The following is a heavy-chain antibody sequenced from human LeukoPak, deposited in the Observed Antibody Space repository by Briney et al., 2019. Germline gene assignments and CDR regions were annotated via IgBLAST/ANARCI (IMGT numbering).Heavy chain of an antibody. D-gene: IGHD6-13*01. J-gene: IGHJ3*02. CDR1: GFTFSSYG. V-gene: IGHV3-30*18. CDR3: VKASSSWYEAAFDI. Sequence: GGSLRLSCAASGFTFSSYGMHWVRQAPGKGLEWVAVISYDGSNKYYADSVKGRFTVSRDNSKNTLYLQMSSLRAEDTAVYYCVKASSSWYEAAFDIWGQGTTVTVSS. CDR2: ISYDGSNK.